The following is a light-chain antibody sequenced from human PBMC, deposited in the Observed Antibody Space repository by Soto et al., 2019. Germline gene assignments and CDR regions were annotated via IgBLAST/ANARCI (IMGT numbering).Light chain of an antibody. J-gene: IGKJ2*01. Sequence: DIVMTQSPDSLAVSLGERATINCKSSQSVLYSSNNKNYLAWYQQKPGQPPKLPIYWASARESGVPDRFSGSGSGTDFTLTISSLQAEDVAVYSCQQYYSIPYTFGQGTKLEIK. CDR3: QQYYSIPYT. V-gene: IGKV4-1*01. CDR2: WAS. CDR1: QSVLYSSNNKNY.